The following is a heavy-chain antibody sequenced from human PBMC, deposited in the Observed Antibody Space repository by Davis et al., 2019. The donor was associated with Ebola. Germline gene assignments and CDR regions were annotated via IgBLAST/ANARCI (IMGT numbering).Heavy chain of an antibody. CDR1: GFTFDDYG. CDR3: ARVTYYYYYYMDV. CDR2: INWNGGST. V-gene: IGHV3-20*04. J-gene: IGHJ6*03. Sequence: GESLKISCAASGFTFDDYGMSWVRQAPGKGLEWVSGINWNGGSTGYADSVKGRFTISRDNAKNSLYLQMNSLRAEDTALYYCARVTYYYYYYMDVWGKGTTVTVS.